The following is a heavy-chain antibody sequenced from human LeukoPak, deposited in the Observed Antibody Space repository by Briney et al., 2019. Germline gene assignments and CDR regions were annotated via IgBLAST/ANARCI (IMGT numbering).Heavy chain of an antibody. J-gene: IGHJ1*01. CDR2: ISGSGGST. D-gene: IGHD2-2*01. Sequence: GGSLRLSCAASGFTFSSYAMSWVRQAPGKGLEWVSAISGSGGSTYYADPVKGRFTISRDNSKNTLYLQMNSLRAEDTAVYYCAKWGLYCSSTSCYAPFQHWGQGTLVTVSS. CDR3: AKWGLYCSSTSCYAPFQH. CDR1: GFTFSSYA. V-gene: IGHV3-23*01.